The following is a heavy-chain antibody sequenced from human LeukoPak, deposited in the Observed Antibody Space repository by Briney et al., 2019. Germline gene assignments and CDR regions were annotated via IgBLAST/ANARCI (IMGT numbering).Heavy chain of an antibody. CDR1: GFTVSSYA. CDR3: AKDQGYSGYDKNWFDP. J-gene: IGHJ5*02. Sequence: GGSLRLSCAASGFTVSSYAMSWVRQAPGKGLEWVSAISGSGGSTYYADSVKGRFAISRDNSKNTLYLQMNSLRAEDTAVSYCAKDQGYSGYDKNWFDPWGQGTLVTVSS. CDR2: ISGSGGST. D-gene: IGHD5-12*01. V-gene: IGHV3-23*01.